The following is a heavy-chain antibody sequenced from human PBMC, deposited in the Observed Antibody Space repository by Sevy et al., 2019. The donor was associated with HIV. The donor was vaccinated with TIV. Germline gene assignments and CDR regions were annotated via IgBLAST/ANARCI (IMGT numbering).Heavy chain of an antibody. CDR2: ISGSGGST. Sequence: GGSLRLSCAASGFTFSSYAMSWVRQAPGKGLEWVSPISGSGGSTYYADSVKGRFTISRDNSKNTLYLQMNSLRAEDTAVYYCAKLSGFVAAAGTFDYWGQGTLVTVSS. CDR3: AKLSGFVAAAGTFDY. V-gene: IGHV3-23*01. D-gene: IGHD6-13*01. CDR1: GFTFSSYA. J-gene: IGHJ4*02.